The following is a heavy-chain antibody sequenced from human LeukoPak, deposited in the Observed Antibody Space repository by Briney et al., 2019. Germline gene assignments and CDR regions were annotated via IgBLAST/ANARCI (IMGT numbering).Heavy chain of an antibody. Sequence: ASVKVSCKVSGYTLTELSMHWVRQAPGKGLEWMGGFEPEDGETIYAQKFQGRVTMTEDTSTDTAYMELSSLRSEDTAVYYCATDPWNYGPRGDYWGQGTLVTVSS. D-gene: IGHD1-7*01. J-gene: IGHJ4*02. CDR3: ATDPWNYGPRGDY. CDR1: GYTLTELS. CDR2: FEPEDGET. V-gene: IGHV1-24*01.